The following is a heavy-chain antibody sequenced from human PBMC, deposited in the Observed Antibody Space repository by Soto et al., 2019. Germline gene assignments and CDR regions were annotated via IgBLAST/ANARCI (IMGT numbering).Heavy chain of an antibody. Sequence: SVKVSCKASGGTLSSYAISWVRQAPGQGLEWMGGIIPIFGTANYAQKFQGRVTITADESTSTAYMELSSLRSEDTAVYYCARSGTEGYYYYYSGMDVWGQGTTVTVSS. CDR3: ARSGTEGYYYYYSGMDV. CDR2: IIPIFGTA. J-gene: IGHJ6*02. D-gene: IGHD1-26*01. V-gene: IGHV1-69*13. CDR1: GGTLSSYA.